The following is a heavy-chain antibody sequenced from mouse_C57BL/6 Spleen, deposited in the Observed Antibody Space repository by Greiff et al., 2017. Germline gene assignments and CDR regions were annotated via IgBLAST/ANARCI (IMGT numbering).Heavy chain of an antibody. D-gene: IGHD2-12*01. Sequence: EVKLQQSGPELVKPGASVKISCKASGYTFTDYYMNWVKQSHGKSLEWIGDINPNNGGTSYNQKFKGKATLTVDKSSRTAYMELRSLTSEDSAVYYCLYTNGDYAMDYWGQGTSVTVSS. V-gene: IGHV1-26*01. CDR3: LYTNGDYAMDY. CDR1: GYTFTDYY. CDR2: INPNNGGT. J-gene: IGHJ4*01.